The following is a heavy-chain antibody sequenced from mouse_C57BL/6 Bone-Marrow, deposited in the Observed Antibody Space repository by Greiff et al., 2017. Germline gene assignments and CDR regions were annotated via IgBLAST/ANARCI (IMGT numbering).Heavy chain of an antibody. J-gene: IGHJ3*01. V-gene: IGHV1-81*01. CDR1: GYTFTSYG. Sequence: QVQLQQSGAELARPGASVKLSCKASGYTFTSYGISWVKQRTGQGLEWIGEIYPRRGNTYYNEKFKGKATLTADKSSSTAYMELRILTSEDSAVYFGARDSFAYWRQGTLVTVSA. CDR3: ARDSFAY. CDR2: IYPRRGNT.